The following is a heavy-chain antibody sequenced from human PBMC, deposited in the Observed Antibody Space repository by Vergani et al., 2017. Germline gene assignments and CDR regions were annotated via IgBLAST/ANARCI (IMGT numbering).Heavy chain of an antibody. Sequence: QVQLPESGPRLVRPSQTLSLTCTVSGGSINTGAYYWSWIRQPAGKGLEWIGRVYTSGMTNYNPSLKSRVTILVDRSKSQLSLKLTSVTAGDTAVYYCTRHWAVVAANNWFDPWGQGTLVTVSS. D-gene: IGHD2-15*01. J-gene: IGHJ5*02. V-gene: IGHV4-61*02. CDR1: GGSINTGAYY. CDR3: TRHWAVVAANNWFDP. CDR2: VYTSGMT.